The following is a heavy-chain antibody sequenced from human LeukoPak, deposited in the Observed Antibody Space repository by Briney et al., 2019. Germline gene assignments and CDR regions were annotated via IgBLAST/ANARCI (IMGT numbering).Heavy chain of an antibody. CDR3: ARAPSEICGYYPEYFRH. J-gene: IGHJ1*01. CDR1: GFPFDYYA. Sequence: GGPLSLSCAASGFPFDYYAVNWVRQAPGKVLGWGLATGAGGHSTYYADSVKGRFTISRDNAKNTVSLQMNSLRAEDTGVYYCARAPSEICGYYPEYFRHWGQGTLVIVSS. CDR2: TGAGGHST. D-gene: IGHD3-22*01. V-gene: IGHV3-23*01.